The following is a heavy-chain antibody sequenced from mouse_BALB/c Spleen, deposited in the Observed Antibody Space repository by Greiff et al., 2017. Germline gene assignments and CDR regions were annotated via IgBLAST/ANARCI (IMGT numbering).Heavy chain of an antibody. J-gene: IGHJ2*01. V-gene: IGHV2-9*02. Sequence: VKLAESGPGLVAPSQSLSITCTVSGFSLTSYGVHWVRQPPGKGLEWLGVLWAGGSTNYNSALMSRLSISKDNSKSQVFLKMNSLQTDDTAMYYCAREDYGSSCDLDYWGQGTTLTVSS. CDR2: LWAGGST. CDR1: GFSLTSYG. D-gene: IGHD1-1*01. CDR3: AREDYGSSCDLDY.